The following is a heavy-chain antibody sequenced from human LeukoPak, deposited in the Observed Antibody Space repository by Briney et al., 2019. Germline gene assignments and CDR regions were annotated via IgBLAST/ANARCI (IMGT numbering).Heavy chain of an antibody. D-gene: IGHD2-2*01. CDR3: ARVGYCSSTSCYYYYYYYMDV. CDR1: GYTFTSHG. CDR2: INAYKGNT. V-gene: IGHV1-18*01. Sequence: VASVKVSRKASGYTFTSHGISWVRQAPGQGLEWMGWINAYKGNTNNAQKLQGRVTITTDTSTSKGYMGLRSLRSDVTAVYYCARVGYCSSTSCYYYYYYYMDVWGKGTTVTVSS. J-gene: IGHJ6*03.